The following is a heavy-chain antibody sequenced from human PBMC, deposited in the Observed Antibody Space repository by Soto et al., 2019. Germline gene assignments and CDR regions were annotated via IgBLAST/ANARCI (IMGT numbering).Heavy chain of an antibody. Sequence: SVKVSCKASGGTFSSYAISWVRQAPGQGLEWMGGIIPIFGTANYAQKFQGRVTITADESTSTAYMELSSLRSEDTAVYYCARLIRSNEYSNRNNWFDPWGQGTLVTVSS. CDR2: IIPIFGTA. J-gene: IGHJ5*02. CDR3: ARLIRSNEYSNRNNWFDP. CDR1: GGTFSSYA. D-gene: IGHD4-4*01. V-gene: IGHV1-69*13.